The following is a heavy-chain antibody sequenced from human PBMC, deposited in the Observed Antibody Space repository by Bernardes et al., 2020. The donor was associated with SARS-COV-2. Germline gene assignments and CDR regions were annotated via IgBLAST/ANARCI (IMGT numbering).Heavy chain of an antibody. Sequence: GGSLRLSCAASGFTFSSYAMHWVRQAPGKGLEYVSIISRNGELTYYADSVKGRFTISRDNSKNTLYLHMSSLRPEDTAVYFCWCYSDTEDYFDYWGQGTLAPVPS. CDR2: ISRNGELT. V-gene: IGHV3-64D*06. CDR1: GFTFSSYA. CDR3: WCYSDTEDYFDY. J-gene: IGHJ4*02. D-gene: IGHD2-15*01.